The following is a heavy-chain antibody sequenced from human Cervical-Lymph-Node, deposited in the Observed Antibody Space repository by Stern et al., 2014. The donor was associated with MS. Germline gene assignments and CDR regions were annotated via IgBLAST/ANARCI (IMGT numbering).Heavy chain of an antibody. CDR1: GFPFSGTW. CDR2: INDDGSAR. CDR3: ARDRNFGAFDM. J-gene: IGHJ3*02. Sequence: EVHLVESGGGLVQPGGSLRLSCAASGFPFSGTWMTWVRQAPGKVLEWVASINDDGSARYYVDSVKGRFTISRDNAKTSLFLQMNGLRVEDTAVYYCARDRNFGAFDMWGQGQWSPSLQ. D-gene: IGHD4-11*01. V-gene: IGHV3-7*01.